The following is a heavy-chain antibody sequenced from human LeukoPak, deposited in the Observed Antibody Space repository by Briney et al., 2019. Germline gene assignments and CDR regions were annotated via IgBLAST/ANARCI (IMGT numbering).Heavy chain of an antibody. Sequence: KPGGSLRLSCGVSGFNFNTYNMNWVRQAPGKGLEWVSTISSSSSYMYYADSVRGRFTISRDNAKNSLYLQMNSLRAEDTAVYYCAELGITMIGGVWGKGTTVTISS. CDR1: GFNFNTYN. CDR2: ISSSSSYM. V-gene: IGHV3-21*01. J-gene: IGHJ6*04. D-gene: IGHD3-10*02. CDR3: AELGITMIGGV.